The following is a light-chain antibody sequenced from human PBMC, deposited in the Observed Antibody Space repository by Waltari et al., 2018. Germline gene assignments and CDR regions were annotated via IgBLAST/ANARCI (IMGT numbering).Light chain of an antibody. J-gene: IGLJ2*01. V-gene: IGLV2-14*03. CDR2: DVT. Sequence: QSALTQPASVSGSPGQSITISCTGTSSDVGGYDFVSWFQQHPGKAPKLMIYDVTTRPSGVSNPFSGSKSGNTASLTLSGLQAEDEANYYCSSYTTSSVIFGGGTKLTVL. CDR1: SSDVGGYDF. CDR3: SSYTTSSVI.